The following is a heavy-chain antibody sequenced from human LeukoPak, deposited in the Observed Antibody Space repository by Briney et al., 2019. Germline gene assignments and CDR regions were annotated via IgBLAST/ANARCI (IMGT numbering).Heavy chain of an antibody. CDR1: GFAFSSYW. J-gene: IGHJ5*02. Sequence: GGSLRLSCAASGFAFSSYWMHWVRQAPGKGLVWVSRIHSDGNSTTYADSVKGRFTISRDNAKNSLFLQMNSLRAEDTAVYYCAKDQSIVVDPGWFDPWGQGTLVTVSS. CDR2: IHSDGNST. V-gene: IGHV3-74*01. D-gene: IGHD3-22*01. CDR3: AKDQSIVVDPGWFDP.